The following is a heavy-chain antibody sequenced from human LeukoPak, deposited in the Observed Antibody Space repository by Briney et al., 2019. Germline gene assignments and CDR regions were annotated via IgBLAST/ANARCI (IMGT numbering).Heavy chain of an antibody. J-gene: IGHJ6*03. CDR3: ATTGGSTLSSYYYYYYYMDV. Sequence: ASVKVSCKASGYTFTSYGISWVRQAPGQGLEWMGWISAYNGNTNYAQKLQGRVTMTTDTSTSTAYMELRSLRSDDTAVYYCATTGGSTLSSYYYYYYYMDVWGKGTTVTVSS. CDR2: ISAYNGNT. D-gene: IGHD5/OR15-5a*01. CDR1: GYTFTSYG. V-gene: IGHV1-18*01.